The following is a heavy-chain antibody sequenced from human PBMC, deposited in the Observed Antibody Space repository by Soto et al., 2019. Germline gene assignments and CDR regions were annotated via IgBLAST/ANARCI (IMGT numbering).Heavy chain of an antibody. Sequence: PGGSLRLSCAASGFTFTDYAMSWVRQAPGKGLEWVSSISGSGGSTYYAASVKGRSAVSRDNSKDTLYLQMNSLRAEDTALYYCAKLPRLASGPYFDYWGQGTLVTVSS. CDR1: GFTFTDYA. CDR3: AKLPRLASGPYFDY. J-gene: IGHJ4*02. CDR2: ISGSGGST. D-gene: IGHD7-27*01. V-gene: IGHV3-23*01.